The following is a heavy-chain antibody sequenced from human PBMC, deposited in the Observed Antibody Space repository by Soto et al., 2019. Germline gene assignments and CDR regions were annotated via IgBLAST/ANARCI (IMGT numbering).Heavy chain of an antibody. Sequence: GASLKISCRTAGYRFTSYWIAWVRQMPGKGLGWMGIIFPSDSDTRYSPSFQGQVTISADRSTSTVFLQWSSLKASDTAVYFCARKDKSGYLNWFDPWGQGTLVTVSS. D-gene: IGHD3-22*01. V-gene: IGHV5-51*01. CDR2: IFPSDSDT. CDR1: GYRFTSYW. J-gene: IGHJ5*02. CDR3: ARKDKSGYLNWFDP.